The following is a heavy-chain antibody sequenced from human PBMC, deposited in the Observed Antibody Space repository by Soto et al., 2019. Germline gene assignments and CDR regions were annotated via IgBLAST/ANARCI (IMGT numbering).Heavy chain of an antibody. D-gene: IGHD2-2*01. J-gene: IGHJ6*02. Sequence: GGSLRLSCAASGFTFSSYAMSWVRQAPGKGLEWVSVISGSDDSTYYADSVKGRFTISRDNSKNTLYLQMNSLRAEDTAVYYCASTRGRNYYYGMDVWGQGTTVTVSS. CDR3: ASTRGRNYYYGMDV. V-gene: IGHV3-23*01. CDR2: ISGSDDST. CDR1: GFTFSSYA.